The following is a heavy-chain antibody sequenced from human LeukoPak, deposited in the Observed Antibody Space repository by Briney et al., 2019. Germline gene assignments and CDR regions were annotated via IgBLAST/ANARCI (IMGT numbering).Heavy chain of an antibody. CDR1: GGSISSGDYY. V-gene: IGHV4-30-4*01. CDR2: IYYSGST. CDR3: ARLVEPWYFDL. D-gene: IGHD3-9*01. J-gene: IGHJ2*01. Sequence: SETLSLTCTVSGGSISSGDYYWSWIRQPPGKGLEWIGYIYYSGSTYYNPSLKSRVTISVDTSKNQFSLKLSSVTAADTAVYYCARLVEPWYFDLWGRGTLVTVFS.